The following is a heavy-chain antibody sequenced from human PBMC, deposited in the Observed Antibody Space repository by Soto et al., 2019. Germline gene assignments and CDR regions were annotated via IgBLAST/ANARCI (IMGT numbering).Heavy chain of an antibody. CDR3: ARALWYGPDFDY. CDR1: GFTFSSYW. D-gene: IGHD2-15*01. J-gene: IGHJ4*02. Sequence: GGSLRLSCAASGFTFSSYWMSWVRQAPGKGLEWVANIKQDGREIYYVDSVKGRFTISRDNTKNSLYLQMNSLGAEDTAVYYCARALWYGPDFDYWGQGTLVTVSS. CDR2: IKQDGREI. V-gene: IGHV3-7*01.